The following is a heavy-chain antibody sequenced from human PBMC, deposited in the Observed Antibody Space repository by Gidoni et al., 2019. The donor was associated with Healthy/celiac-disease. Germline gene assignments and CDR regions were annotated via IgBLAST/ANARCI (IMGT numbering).Heavy chain of an antibody. D-gene: IGHD3-3*01. V-gene: IGHV3-49*05. CDR1: GFTFGVYA. CDR3: TRGLLGTIFGVGNTEIDY. J-gene: IGHJ4*02. CDR2: IRSKAYGGTT. Sequence: EVQLVESGGGLVKPGRSLRLSCTASGFTFGVYAMSLFRQAPGKGLEWVGFIRSKAYGGTTEYAASVKGRFTISRDDSKSIAYLQMNSLKTEDTAVYYCTRGLLGTIFGVGNTEIDYWGQGTLVTVSS.